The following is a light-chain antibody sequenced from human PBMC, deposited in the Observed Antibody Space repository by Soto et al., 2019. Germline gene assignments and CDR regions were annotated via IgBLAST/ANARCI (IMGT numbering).Light chain of an antibody. CDR3: CSYVGGYSYV. V-gene: IGLV2-14*01. CDR1: SSDVGNYKY. Sequence: QSVLTQPASVSGSPGQSITISCTGTSSDVGNYKYVSWYQQHPGKAPKLMIYEVSNRPSGVSNRFSGSKSGNTASLTISGLQAEDEADYYCCSYVGGYSYVFGIGTKLTVL. CDR2: EVS. J-gene: IGLJ1*01.